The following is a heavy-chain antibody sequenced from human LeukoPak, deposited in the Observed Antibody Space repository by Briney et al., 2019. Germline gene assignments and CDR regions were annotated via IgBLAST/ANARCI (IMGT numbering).Heavy chain of an antibody. Sequence: PGGSLRLSCAASGFTFSSYGMHWVRQAPGKGLEWVAVISYDGSNKYYADSVKGRFTISRDNSKNTLYLQMNSLRAEDTAVYYCAKGRTKGLAAYYYGMDVWGQGTTVTVSS. D-gene: IGHD2-8*01. CDR2: ISYDGSNK. J-gene: IGHJ6*02. CDR1: GFTFSSYG. V-gene: IGHV3-30*18. CDR3: AKGRTKGLAAYYYGMDV.